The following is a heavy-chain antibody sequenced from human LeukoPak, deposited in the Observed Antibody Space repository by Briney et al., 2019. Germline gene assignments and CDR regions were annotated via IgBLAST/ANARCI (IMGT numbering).Heavy chain of an antibody. D-gene: IGHD5-18*01. J-gene: IGHJ3*02. CDR3: ARHVGEQLWLPPDAFDI. CDR1: GFTFSSYG. V-gene: IGHV3-30*02. CDR2: IRYDGSNK. Sequence: GGSLRLSCAASGFTFSSYGMHWVRQAPGKGLEWVAFIRYDGSNKYYADSVKGRFTISRDNSKNTLYLQMNSLRAEDTAVYYCARHVGEQLWLPPDAFDIWGQGTMVTVSS.